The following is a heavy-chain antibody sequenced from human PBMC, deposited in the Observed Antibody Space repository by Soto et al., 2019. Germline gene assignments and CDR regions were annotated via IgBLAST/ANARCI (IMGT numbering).Heavy chain of an antibody. Sequence: GGSLRLSCAASGFTFSSYAMHWVRQAPGKGLEWVAVISYDGSNKYYADSVKGRFTISRDNSKNMLYLQMNSLRAEDTAVYYCARENGSSWSNRNFDYWGQGTLVTVSS. D-gene: IGHD6-13*01. CDR3: ARENGSSWSNRNFDY. V-gene: IGHV3-30-3*01. J-gene: IGHJ4*02. CDR1: GFTFSSYA. CDR2: ISYDGSNK.